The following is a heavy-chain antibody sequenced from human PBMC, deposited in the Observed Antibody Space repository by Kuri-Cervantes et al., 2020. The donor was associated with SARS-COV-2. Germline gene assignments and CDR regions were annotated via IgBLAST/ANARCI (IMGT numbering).Heavy chain of an antibody. CDR3: ARRLVNWGGAFDI. V-gene: IGHV4-34*01. CDR2: INHSGST. J-gene: IGHJ3*02. D-gene: IGHD7-27*01. CDR1: GGSISSHY. Sequence: SETLSLTCTVSGGSISSHYWSWIRQPPGKGLEWIGEINHSGSTNYNPSLKSRVTISVDTSKNQFSLKLSSVTAADTAVYYCARRLVNWGGAFDIWGQGTVVTVSS.